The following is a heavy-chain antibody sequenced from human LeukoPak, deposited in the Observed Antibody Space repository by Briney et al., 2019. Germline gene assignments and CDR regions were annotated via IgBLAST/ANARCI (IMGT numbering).Heavy chain of an antibody. J-gene: IGHJ6*02. D-gene: IGHD3-10*01. CDR3: ARDPGLPNGMDV. CDR1: GFIVSSDY. V-gene: IGHV3-66*02. Sequence: TGGSLRLSCAASGFIVSSDYMNWVRQAPGKGLEWVSIIYSDGSTYYADSVRGRFTISRDSSKNTLYLQMNSLRTDDTAVYYCARDPGLPNGMDVWGQGTTVTVSS. CDR2: IYSDGST.